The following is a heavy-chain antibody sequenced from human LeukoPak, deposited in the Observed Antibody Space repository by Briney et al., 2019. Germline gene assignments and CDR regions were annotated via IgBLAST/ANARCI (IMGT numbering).Heavy chain of an antibody. CDR3: ARDPDDSFLFDY. Sequence: SETLSLTCAVYGGSFSGYYWSWIRQPPGKGLEWIGEINHSGSTNYNPSLKSRVTISVDTSKNQFSLKLSSVTAADTAVYYCARDPDDSFLFDYWGQGTLVTVSS. V-gene: IGHV4-34*01. J-gene: IGHJ4*02. CDR1: GGSFSGYY. CDR2: INHSGST. D-gene: IGHD3-22*01.